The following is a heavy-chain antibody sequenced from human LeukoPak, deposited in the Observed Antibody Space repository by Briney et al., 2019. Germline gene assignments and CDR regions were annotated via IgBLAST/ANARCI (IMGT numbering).Heavy chain of an antibody. V-gene: IGHV3-74*01. Sequence: GRSLRLSCAASGFTFSDYWMHWVRQAPGKGLVWVSIINTDTRGTYYADSVKGRFTISRDNAKNTLYLQMNSLRAEDTAVYHCARAGAYRFDYWGQGTLVTVSS. D-gene: IGHD3-16*01. J-gene: IGHJ4*02. CDR3: ARAGAYRFDY. CDR1: GFTFSDYW. CDR2: INTDTRGT.